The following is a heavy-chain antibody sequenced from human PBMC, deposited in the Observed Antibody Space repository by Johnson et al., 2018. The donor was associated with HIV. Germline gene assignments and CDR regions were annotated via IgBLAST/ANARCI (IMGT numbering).Heavy chain of an antibody. D-gene: IGHD3-16*01. J-gene: IGHJ3*02. CDR1: GFSFSDYY. Sequence: VQLVESGGGVVQPGRSLRLSCAASGFSFSDYYMSWIRQAPGKGLEWISYMSSSGSTIYHAESVKGRFTISRDNAKNSLYLQMNSLRVEDTAVYYCAKGGRFDAFDIWGQGTMVTVSS. V-gene: IGHV3-11*04. CDR2: MSSSGSTI. CDR3: AKGGRFDAFDI.